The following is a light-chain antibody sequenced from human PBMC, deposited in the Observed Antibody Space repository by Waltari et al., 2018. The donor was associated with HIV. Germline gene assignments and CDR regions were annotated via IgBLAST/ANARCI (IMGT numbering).Light chain of an antibody. J-gene: IGLJ3*02. Sequence: QSALTQPASVSGSPGQSITISCTGTSSDVGGYNYVSWYQQHPGKSPQPMFYDVSNRPSGVSNRVSGSKSGNTASLTISGLQAEDEADYYCSSYTSNIPRVFGGGTKLTVL. CDR3: SSYTSNIPRV. V-gene: IGLV2-14*03. CDR2: DVS. CDR1: SSDVGGYNY.